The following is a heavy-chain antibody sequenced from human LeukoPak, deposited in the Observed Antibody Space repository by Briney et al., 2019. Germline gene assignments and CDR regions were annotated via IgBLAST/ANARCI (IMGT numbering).Heavy chain of an antibody. CDR1: GYSIRGDDY. CDR2: IYHSGST. CDR3: ARNRSVTTTPGFDH. Sequence: PSETLSLTCAVSGYSIRGDDYWGWLRPSPGTGLEWIRSIYHSGSTHYNPSLKSRVTISVDTSKNQFSLMLNSVTAADTAVYYCARNRSVTTTPGFDHWGQGTLVTVSS. J-gene: IGHJ4*02. V-gene: IGHV4-38-2*01. D-gene: IGHD4-17*01.